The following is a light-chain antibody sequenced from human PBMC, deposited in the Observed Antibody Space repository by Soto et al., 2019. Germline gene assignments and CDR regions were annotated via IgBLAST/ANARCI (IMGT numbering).Light chain of an antibody. CDR1: QSISRW. CDR2: GVS. CDR3: QQYNRYWT. V-gene: IGKV1-5*03. Sequence: DIQVTQSPSTLSASGGDRVTITCRASQSISRWLAWFQQKPGKAPKLLIFGVSSLESGVPSRFSGSGSGTQFTLTIDSLQPDDFATYYCQQYNRYWTFGQGTRVEIK. J-gene: IGKJ1*01.